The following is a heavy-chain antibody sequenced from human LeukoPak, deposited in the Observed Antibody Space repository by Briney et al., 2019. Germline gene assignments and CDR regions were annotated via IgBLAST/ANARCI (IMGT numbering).Heavy chain of an antibody. J-gene: IGHJ4*02. V-gene: IGHV4-59*01. CDR3: VRGGYYYDSSGTIDY. CDR2: IYYSGST. CDR1: GGSISSYY. Sequence: SETLSLTCTVSGGSISSYYWSWIRQPPGKGLEWIGYIYYSGSTNYNPSLKSRVTISVDTSKNQFSLKLSSVTAADTAVYYCVRGGYYYDSSGTIDYWGQGTLVTVSS. D-gene: IGHD3-22*01.